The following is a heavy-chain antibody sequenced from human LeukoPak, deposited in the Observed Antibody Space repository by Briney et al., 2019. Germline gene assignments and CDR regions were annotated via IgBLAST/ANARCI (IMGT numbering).Heavy chain of an antibody. Sequence: ASETLSLTCTVSGGSISSYYWSWIRQPPGKGLEWIGYIYYSGSTNYNPSLKSRVTISVDTSKNQFSLKLSSVTAADTAVYYCAGGGRPGEYFDYWGQGTLVTVSS. CDR1: GGSISSYY. V-gene: IGHV4-59*01. CDR2: IYYSGST. J-gene: IGHJ4*02. CDR3: AGGGRPGEYFDY. D-gene: IGHD7-27*01.